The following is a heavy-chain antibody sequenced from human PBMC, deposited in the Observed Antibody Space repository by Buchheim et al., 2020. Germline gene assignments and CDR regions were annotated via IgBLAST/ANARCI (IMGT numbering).Heavy chain of an antibody. Sequence: EVQLVESGGGLVQPGGSLRLSCAASGFTVSSNYMSWVRQAPGKGLEWVSVIYSGGSTYYADSGKGRFTISRDNSKTTLSLQMNSLRAEDTAVYYCARASGIYYVTYFDYWGQGTL. CDR2: IYSGGST. V-gene: IGHV3-66*01. J-gene: IGHJ4*02. D-gene: IGHD1-26*01. CDR1: GFTVSSNY. CDR3: ARASGIYYVTYFDY.